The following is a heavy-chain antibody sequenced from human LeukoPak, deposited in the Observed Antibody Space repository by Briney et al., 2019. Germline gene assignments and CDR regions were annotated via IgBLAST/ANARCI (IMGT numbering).Heavy chain of an antibody. V-gene: IGHV4-39*01. Sequence: PSETLSLTCTVSGGSITDTTYFWGWIRQPPGKGLEWIGSIYYRGNTYYTPSLKSRVTLSVDTSKNQFSLKVISVTAADTADCYCARRKVAAEIDYWGQGTLVTVSS. CDR3: ARRKVAAEIDY. D-gene: IGHD6-25*01. CDR2: IYYRGNT. CDR1: GGSITDTTYF. J-gene: IGHJ4*02.